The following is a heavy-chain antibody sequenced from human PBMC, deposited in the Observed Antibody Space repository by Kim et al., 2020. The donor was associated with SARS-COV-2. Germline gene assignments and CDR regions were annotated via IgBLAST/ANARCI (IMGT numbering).Heavy chain of an antibody. CDR3: AWGSSSWYGYYFDY. Sequence: AQKLQGRVTMTTDTSTSTAYMELRSLRSDDTAVYYCAWGSSSWYGYYFDYWGQGTLVTVSS. V-gene: IGHV1-18*01. J-gene: IGHJ4*02. D-gene: IGHD6-13*01.